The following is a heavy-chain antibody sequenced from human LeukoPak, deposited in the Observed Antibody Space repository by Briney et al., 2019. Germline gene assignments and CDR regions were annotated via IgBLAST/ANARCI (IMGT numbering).Heavy chain of an antibody. D-gene: IGHD2-15*01. Sequence: SETLSLTCTVSGGSISSGSYYWSWIRQPAGKGLEWIGRIYTSGSTNYNPSLKSRVTMSVDTSKNQFSLKLSSVTAADTAVYYCARVVGPLYYYFDYWGQGTLVTVSS. V-gene: IGHV4-61*02. J-gene: IGHJ4*02. CDR2: IYTSGST. CDR1: GGSISSGSYY. CDR3: ARVVGPLYYYFDY.